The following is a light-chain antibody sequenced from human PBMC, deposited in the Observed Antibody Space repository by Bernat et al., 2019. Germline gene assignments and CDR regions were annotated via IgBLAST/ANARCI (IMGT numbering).Light chain of an antibody. V-gene: IGLV1-44*01. CDR1: SSNIGRNT. CDR3: VAWDDSLNGPV. J-gene: IGLJ3*02. CDR2: SNY. Sequence: QSVLTQPPSASGTPGQRVTISCSGSSSNIGRNTVNWYQQLPGTAPKLLIYSNYQRPSGVPDRVSGSKSGTSASLAISGLQSEDEADYYCVAWDDSLNGPVFGGGTKLTVL.